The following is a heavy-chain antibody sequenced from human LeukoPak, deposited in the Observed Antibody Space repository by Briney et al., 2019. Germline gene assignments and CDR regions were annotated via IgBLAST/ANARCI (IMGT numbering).Heavy chain of an antibody. CDR1: GFTFSSYS. CDR3: ARDSPLRRTSWLLVDH. Sequence: PGGSLRLSCAASGFTFSSYSMNWVRQAPEKGLEWVSSISSSSSYIYYADSVKGRFTISRDNAKNSLYLQMNSLRAEDTAVYYCARDSPLRRTSWLLVDHWGQGTLVTVSS. CDR2: ISSSSSYI. D-gene: IGHD3-22*01. J-gene: IGHJ4*02. V-gene: IGHV3-21*01.